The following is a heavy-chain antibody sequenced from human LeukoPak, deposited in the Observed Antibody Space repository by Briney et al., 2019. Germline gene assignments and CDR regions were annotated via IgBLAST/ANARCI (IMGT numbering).Heavy chain of an antibody. V-gene: IGHV3-9*01. D-gene: IGHD3-10*01. Sequence: PGGSLRLSCAASGFTFDDYAMHWVRQAPGKGLERVSGISWNSGSIGYADSVKGRFTISRDNAKNSLYLQMNSLRAEDTALYYCGKDQGDTMVRGPILASWGQGTLVTVSS. J-gene: IGHJ4*02. CDR1: GFTFDDYA. CDR3: GKDQGDTMVRGPILAS. CDR2: ISWNSGSI.